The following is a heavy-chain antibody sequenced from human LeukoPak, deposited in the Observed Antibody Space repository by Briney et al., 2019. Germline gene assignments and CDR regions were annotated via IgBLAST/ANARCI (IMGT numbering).Heavy chain of an antibody. D-gene: IGHD2-2*01. CDR3: ARVRCSSNSCFPDY. CDR2: IKQDGSDK. V-gene: IGHV3-7*01. CDR1: GFTLSTYR. J-gene: IGHJ4*02. Sequence: QPEGSLRLSCAASGFTLSTYRMSWVRQAPGKGLEWVANIKQDGSDKYYVDSVKGRFTISRDNAKNSLFLQMNSLRAEDTAVYYCARVRCSSNSCFPDYWGQGTLVTVSS.